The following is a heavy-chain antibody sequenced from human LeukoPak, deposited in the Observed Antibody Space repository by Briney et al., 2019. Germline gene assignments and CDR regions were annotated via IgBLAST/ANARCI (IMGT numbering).Heavy chain of an antibody. CDR3: ARDLLRYFDWRRYNWSDP. V-gene: IGHV1-2*02. CDR1: GYTFTGYY. J-gene: IGHJ5*02. D-gene: IGHD3-9*01. CDR2: INPNSGGT. Sequence: ASVKVSCKASGYTFTGYYMHWVRQAPGQGLEWMGWINPNSGGTNYAQKFQGRVTMTRDTSISTAYMELSRLRSDDTAVYYCARDLLRYFDWRRYNWSDPWGQGTLVTVSS.